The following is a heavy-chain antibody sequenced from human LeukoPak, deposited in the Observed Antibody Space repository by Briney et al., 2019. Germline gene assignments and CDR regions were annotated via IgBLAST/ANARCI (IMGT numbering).Heavy chain of an antibody. CDR2: IKQDGSEK. CDR1: GFSFSTYW. V-gene: IGHV3-7*01. J-gene: IGHJ4*02. Sequence: GGSLRLSCADSGFSFSTYWMSWVRQAPGKGLEWVANIKQDGSEKYYVDSVMGRFTISRDNAKNSLYLQMNSLRAEDTAVYCCARTTSDTVFGVVIIDYFDYWGQGTLVTVSS. CDR3: ARTTSDTVFGVVIIDYFDY. D-gene: IGHD3-3*01.